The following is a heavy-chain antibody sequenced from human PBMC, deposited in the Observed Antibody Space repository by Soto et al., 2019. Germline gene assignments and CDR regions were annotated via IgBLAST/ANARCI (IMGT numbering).Heavy chain of an antibody. Sequence: ETRSLTCTVSGGSISSYYVSWIRQSAGMGLEWIGRIDTSGTTNYNPSLKSRVTMSVDASKNHFSLNLSSVTAADTAVYYCAREVRAWGYYYGMDVWGQGTTVTVSS. D-gene: IGHD7-27*01. CDR3: AREVRAWGYYYGMDV. CDR1: GGSISSYY. V-gene: IGHV4-4*07. CDR2: IDTSGTT. J-gene: IGHJ6*02.